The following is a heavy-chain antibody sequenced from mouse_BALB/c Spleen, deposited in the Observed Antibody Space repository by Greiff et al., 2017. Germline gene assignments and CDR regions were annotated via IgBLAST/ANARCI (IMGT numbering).Heavy chain of an antibody. D-gene: IGHD2-4*01. Sequence: QVQLQQSGAELVRPGVSVKISCKGSGYTFTDYAMHWVKQSHAKSLEWIGVISTYYGDASYNQKFKGKATMTVDKSSSTAYMELARLTSEDSAIYYCARPGYDYDGYFDGWGAGTTVTVSS. CDR1: GYTFTDYA. V-gene: IGHV1S137*01. CDR3: ARPGYDYDGYFDG. J-gene: IGHJ1*01. CDR2: ISTYYGDA.